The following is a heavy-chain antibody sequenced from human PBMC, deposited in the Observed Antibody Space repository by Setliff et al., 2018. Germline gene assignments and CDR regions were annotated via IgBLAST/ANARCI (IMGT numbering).Heavy chain of an antibody. J-gene: IGHJ4*02. D-gene: IGHD2-15*01. CDR2: ISADGIAT. CDR1: GFTLNSYL. Sequence: GGSLRLSCAASGFTLNSYLMHWVRQAPGKGLVWVSRISADGIATIYADSVKGRFTISKDNAKNTLFLQMNSLRAEDTALYYCARDPGGSRNVVDYWGQGTLVTVSS. V-gene: IGHV3-74*01. CDR3: ARDPGGSRNVVDY.